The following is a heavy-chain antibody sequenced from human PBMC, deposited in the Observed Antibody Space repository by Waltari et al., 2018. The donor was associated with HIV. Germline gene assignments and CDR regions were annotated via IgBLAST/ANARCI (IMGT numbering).Heavy chain of an antibody. CDR3: VADLGGSHDS. CDR2: ITSTSRAI. Sequence: MQLVESGGGLVKPGGSRRLSCATSGFTLSTYTMTWVRQTPGKCLELISSITSTSRAIFYSDSTKGRFIISRDNAQNSLSLQMTSLTAEDTAVYFCVADLGGSHDSWGQGTLVTVSS. J-gene: IGHJ4*02. D-gene: IGHD1-26*01. CDR1: GFTLSTYT. V-gene: IGHV3-21*02.